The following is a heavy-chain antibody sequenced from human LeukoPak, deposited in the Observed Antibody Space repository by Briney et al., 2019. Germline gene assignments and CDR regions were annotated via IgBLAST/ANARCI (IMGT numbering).Heavy chain of an antibody. CDR1: GFTFNSYS. V-gene: IGHV3-21*01. Sequence: GGSLRLSCAHSGFTFNSYSMNWVRQAPGKGLEWVSSISGSSSYIYYADSLKGRFTISRDNSKNTLYLQMNSLRAEDTAVYYCAKDFTGETGTSYYYYYYMDVWGKGTTVTVSS. D-gene: IGHD1-7*01. J-gene: IGHJ6*03. CDR3: AKDFTGETGTSYYYYYYMDV. CDR2: ISGSSSYI.